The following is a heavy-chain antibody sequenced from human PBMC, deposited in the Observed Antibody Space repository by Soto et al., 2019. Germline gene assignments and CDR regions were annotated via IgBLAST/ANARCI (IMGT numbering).Heavy chain of an antibody. J-gene: IGHJ6*02. CDR1: GDSVSSNSAA. CDR3: ARAPVVVAAQYVFYYYYGMDV. D-gene: IGHD2-2*01. CDR2: TYYRSKWYN. Sequence: QSQTLSLTCAISGDSVSSNSAAWNWIRQSPSRGLEWLGRTYYRSKWYNDYAVSVKSRITINPDTSKNQFSLQLNSVTPEDTAVYYCARAPVVVAAQYVFYYYYGMDVWGQGTTVTVSS. V-gene: IGHV6-1*01.